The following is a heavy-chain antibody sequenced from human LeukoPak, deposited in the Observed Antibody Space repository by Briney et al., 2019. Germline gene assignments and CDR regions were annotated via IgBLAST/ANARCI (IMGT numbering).Heavy chain of an antibody. D-gene: IGHD1-26*01. CDR2: INWNSGSI. Sequence: GGSLRLSCAASGFTFDDYAMHWVRQTPGRGLEWVSSINWNSGSIGYADSVKGRFSISRDNAKNSLYLQMNSLRAEDMALYYCAKGYSGSYYSPPIFDSWGQGTLVTVSS. CDR1: GFTFDDYA. V-gene: IGHV3-9*03. J-gene: IGHJ4*02. CDR3: AKGYSGSYYSPPIFDS.